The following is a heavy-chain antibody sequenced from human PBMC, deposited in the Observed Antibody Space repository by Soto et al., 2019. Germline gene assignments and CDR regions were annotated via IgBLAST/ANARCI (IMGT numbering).Heavy chain of an antibody. CDR2: ISSNGGST. CDR3: VKDVADYGSGSYYNDRY. J-gene: IGHJ4*02. CDR1: GFTFSSYA. V-gene: IGHV3-64D*08. Sequence: GGSLRLSCSASGFTFSSYAMHWVRQAPGKGLEYVSAISSNGGSTYYADSVKGRFTISRDNSKNTLYLQMGSLRAEDTAVYYCVKDVADYGSGSYYNDRYWGQGTLVTVSS. D-gene: IGHD3-10*01.